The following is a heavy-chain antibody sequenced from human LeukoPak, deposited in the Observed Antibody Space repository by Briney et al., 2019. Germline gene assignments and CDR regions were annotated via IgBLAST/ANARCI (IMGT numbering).Heavy chain of an antibody. J-gene: IGHJ4*02. Sequence: PGGSLRLSCATSGXTFSSYGMYWVRQAPGKGLEWVAVIWYDGSNKYYADSVKGRFTISRDNSKNTLYLQMDSLRAEDTALYYCARDRTVIRGVDYWGQGTLVTVSS. V-gene: IGHV3-33*07. D-gene: IGHD4-23*01. CDR2: IWYDGSNK. CDR1: GXTFSSYG. CDR3: ARDRTVIRGVDY.